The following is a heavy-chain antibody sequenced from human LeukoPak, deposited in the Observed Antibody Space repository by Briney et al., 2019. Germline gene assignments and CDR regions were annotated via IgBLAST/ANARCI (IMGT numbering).Heavy chain of an antibody. CDR1: GFTFSSYA. V-gene: IGHV3-64*01. Sequence: GGSLRLSCVASGFTFSSYAMYWVRQAPGKGLEYVSAISSNGGSTYYANSVKGRFTISRDNSKNTLYLQMGSLRAEDMAVYYCARETGSCFDPWGQGALVTVSS. CDR3: ARETGSCFDP. J-gene: IGHJ5*02. D-gene: IGHD3-9*01. CDR2: ISSNGGST.